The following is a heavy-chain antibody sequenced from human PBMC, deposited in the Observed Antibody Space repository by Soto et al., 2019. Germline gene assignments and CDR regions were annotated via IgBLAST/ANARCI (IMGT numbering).Heavy chain of an antibody. CDR3: ARDTPGGGVARTLGIDY. J-gene: IGHJ4*02. V-gene: IGHV4-59*01. CDR1: GGSISSYY. CDR2: IYYSGST. Sequence: SETLSLTCTVSGGSISSYYWSWIRQPPGKGLEWIRYIYYSGSTNYNPSLKSRVTISVDTSKNQFSLKLSSVTAADTAVYYCARDTPGGGVARTLGIDYWGQGTLVTVSS. D-gene: IGHD3-16*01.